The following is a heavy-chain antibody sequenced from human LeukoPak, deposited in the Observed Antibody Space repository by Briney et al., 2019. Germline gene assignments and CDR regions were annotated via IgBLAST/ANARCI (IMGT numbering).Heavy chain of an antibody. CDR3: ARKMRDSGSYPD. CDR2: INPNSGNA. D-gene: IGHD3-10*01. Sequence: ASVKVSCKASGGTFSSYAINWVRQATGQGLEWMGWINPNSGNAGYAQNFRGRVTMTRDTSISTVYMELSSLKSEDTAVYYCARKMRDSGSYPDWGPGTLVTVSS. J-gene: IGHJ4*02. CDR1: GGTFSSYA. V-gene: IGHV1-8*02.